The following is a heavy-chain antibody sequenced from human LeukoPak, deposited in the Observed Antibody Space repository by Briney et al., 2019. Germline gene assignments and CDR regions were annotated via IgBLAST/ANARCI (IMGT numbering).Heavy chain of an antibody. J-gene: IGHJ4*02. V-gene: IGHV4-61*01. CDR3: ARRRETTVTHFDY. Sequence: SETLSLTCTVSGGSVSSGIYYWSWIRQPPGKGLEWIGYIYYSGSTNYNPSLKSRVTISVDTSKNQFSLRLSSVTAADTAVYYCARRRETTVTHFDYWGQGTLVTVSS. D-gene: IGHD4-17*01. CDR2: IYYSGST. CDR1: GGSVSSGIYY.